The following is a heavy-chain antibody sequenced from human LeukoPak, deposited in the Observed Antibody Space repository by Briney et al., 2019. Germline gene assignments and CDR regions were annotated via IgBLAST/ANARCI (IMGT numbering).Heavy chain of an antibody. V-gene: IGHV1-2*02. CDR2: INPNSGVT. J-gene: IGHJ4*02. Sequence: ASVKVSCRASGYTFTDSFMHWVRQAPGQGLDWMGWINPNSGVTSYAQKFQGRVTMTRDTSISTAYMELSRLKSDDTAVYYCATLGGHSLAAQNGYWGQGTLVTVSS. CDR3: ATLGGHSLAAQNGY. D-gene: IGHD3-16*01. CDR1: GYTFTDSF.